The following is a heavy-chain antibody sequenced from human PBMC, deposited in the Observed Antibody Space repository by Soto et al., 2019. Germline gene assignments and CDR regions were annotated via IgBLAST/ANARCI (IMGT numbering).Heavy chain of an antibody. CDR3: ARDRRSYGDYHYYYGMDV. CDR1: GGSISSGGYY. J-gene: IGHJ6*02. Sequence: SETLSLTCTVSGGSISSGGYYWSWIRQHPGKGLEWIGYIYYSGSTYYNPSLKSRVTISVDTSKNQFSLKLSSVTAADTAVYYCARDRRSYGDYHYYYGMDVWGQGTTVTVSS. D-gene: IGHD4-17*01. CDR2: IYYSGST. V-gene: IGHV4-31*03.